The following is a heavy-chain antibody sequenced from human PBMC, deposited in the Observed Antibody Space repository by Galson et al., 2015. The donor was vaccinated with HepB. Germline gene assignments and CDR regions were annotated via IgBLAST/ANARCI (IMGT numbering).Heavy chain of an antibody. J-gene: IGHJ5*02. V-gene: IGHV4-34*01. CDR1: GGSFSGYY. D-gene: IGHD6-19*01. Sequence: SETLSLTCAVYGGSFSGYYWSWIRQPPGKGLEWIGEINHSGNTDYNPSLKSRVTISVDTSKNQFSLKLTSVTAADTAVYYCAGLPVAGMFDPWGQGTLVTVSS. CDR2: INHSGNT. CDR3: AGLPVAGMFDP.